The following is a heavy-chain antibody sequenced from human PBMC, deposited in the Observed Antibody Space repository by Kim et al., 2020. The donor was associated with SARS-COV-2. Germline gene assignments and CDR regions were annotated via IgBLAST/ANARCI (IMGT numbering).Heavy chain of an antibody. V-gene: IGHV3-23*01. Sequence: GGSLRLSCAASGFTFSNYGMTWVRQAQGKGMEWVSSFTRDGITYYADYVKGRFTISRDNSKNMLYLQMNSLRAEDTDVYDCGDYRGAGRHYNYWGQGSL. CDR3: GDYRGAGRHYNY. CDR2: FTRDGIT. D-gene: IGHD3-10*01. CDR1: GFTFSNYG. J-gene: IGHJ4*02.